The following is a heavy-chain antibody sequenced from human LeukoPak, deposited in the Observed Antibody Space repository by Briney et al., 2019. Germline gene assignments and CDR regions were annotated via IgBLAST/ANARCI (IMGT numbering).Heavy chain of an antibody. Sequence: ASVKVSCKASGYTFTGYYMHWVRQAPGQGLEWMGWINPNSGGTNYAQKFQGRVTMTRNTSISTAYMELSSLRSEDTAVYYCARGYGGNSYYFDYWGQGTLVTVSS. V-gene: IGHV1-2*02. J-gene: IGHJ4*02. CDR1: GYTFTGYY. CDR3: ARGYGGNSYYFDY. CDR2: INPNSGGT. D-gene: IGHD4-23*01.